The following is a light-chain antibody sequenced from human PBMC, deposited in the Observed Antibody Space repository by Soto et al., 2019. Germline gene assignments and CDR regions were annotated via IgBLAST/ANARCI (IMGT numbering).Light chain of an antibody. V-gene: IGLV2-14*03. CDR1: RSDVGGYSY. CDR3: SSYTSSTTLDVV. Sequence: QSVLTQPASVSGSPGQSVTISCTGTRSDVGGYSYVSWYQHHPGEAPKLIIFDVTYRPSGVSNRFSGSKSGNTASLTISGLQAEDEADYYCSSYTSSTTLDVVFGGGTKLTVL. J-gene: IGLJ2*01. CDR2: DVT.